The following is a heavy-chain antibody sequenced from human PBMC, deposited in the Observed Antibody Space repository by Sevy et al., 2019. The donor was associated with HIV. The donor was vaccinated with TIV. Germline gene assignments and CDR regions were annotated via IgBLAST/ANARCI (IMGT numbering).Heavy chain of an antibody. CDR2: IKQDGSEK. Sequence: GGSLRLSCAASRFTFNSYWMSWVRQAPGKGLEWVANIKQDGSEKYYLDSVKGRFTISRDNSQNSLFLQMNTLRAEDTAVYYCAREGSPYDTYYYYYGMDVWGQGTTVTVSS. CDR1: RFTFNSYW. D-gene: IGHD5-12*01. CDR3: AREGSPYDTYYYYYGMDV. V-gene: IGHV3-7*01. J-gene: IGHJ6*02.